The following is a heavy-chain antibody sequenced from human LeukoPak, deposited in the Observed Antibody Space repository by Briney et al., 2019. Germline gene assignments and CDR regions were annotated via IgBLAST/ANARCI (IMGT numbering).Heavy chain of an antibody. D-gene: IGHD5-12*01. V-gene: IGHV3-21*01. J-gene: IGHJ4*02. CDR2: ISSSSSYI. CDR3: ARDLGTSPDYSGYDSTAGFDY. Sequence: PRGSLRLSCAASGFTFSSYSMNWVRQAPGKGLEWVSSISSSSSYIYYADSAKGRFTISRGNAQNSLYLQMNSLRAEATAVYYCARDLGTSPDYSGYDSTAGFDYWGQGTLVTVSS. CDR1: GFTFSSYS.